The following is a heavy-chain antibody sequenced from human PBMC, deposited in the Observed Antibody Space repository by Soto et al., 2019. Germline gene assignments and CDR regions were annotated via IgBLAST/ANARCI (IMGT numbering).Heavy chain of an antibody. CDR2: IWYDGSNK. J-gene: IGHJ6*02. Sequence: GGSLRLSCAASGFTFEDFAMNWVRQAPGKGLEWVAVIWYDGSNKYYADSVKGRFTISRDNSKNTLYLQMNSLRAEDTAVYYCARGPAYYYYYGMDVWGQGTTVTVSS. CDR1: GFTFEDFA. CDR3: ARGPAYYYYYGMDV. V-gene: IGHV3-33*08.